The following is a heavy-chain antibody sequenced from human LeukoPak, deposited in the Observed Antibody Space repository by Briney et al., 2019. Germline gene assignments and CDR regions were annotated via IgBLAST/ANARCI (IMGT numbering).Heavy chain of an antibody. J-gene: IGHJ6*03. CDR2: IYSGDRT. CDR3: VYEGPSNNDYIDV. D-gene: IGHD1-14*01. Sequence: GGSLRLSCAASGFHVSSNYMSWVRLAPGKGPEWVSVIYSGDRTYYADSVKGRFTISRDNSKNTLYLQMNDLRAEDTAVYYCVYEGPSNNDYIDVWGEGTTVTVSS. V-gene: IGHV3-53*01. CDR1: GFHVSSNY.